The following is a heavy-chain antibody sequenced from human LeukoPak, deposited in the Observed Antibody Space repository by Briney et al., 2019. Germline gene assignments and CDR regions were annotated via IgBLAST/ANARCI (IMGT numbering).Heavy chain of an antibody. V-gene: IGHV3-21*01. CDR1: GFTFSSYS. CDR2: ISSSSSYI. D-gene: IGHD3-9*01. Sequence: GGSLRLSCAASGFTFSSYSMNWVRQAPGKGPEWVSSISSSSSYIYYADSVKGRFTISRDNAKNSLYLQMNSLRAGDTAVYYCARYYDILTGYYRDFDYWGQGTLVTVSS. J-gene: IGHJ4*02. CDR3: ARYYDILTGYYRDFDY.